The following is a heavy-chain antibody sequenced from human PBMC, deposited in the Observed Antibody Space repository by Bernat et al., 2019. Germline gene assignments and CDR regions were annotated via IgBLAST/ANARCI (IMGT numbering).Heavy chain of an antibody. CDR1: GFTFGDYA. J-gene: IGHJ3*02. CDR2: IRSKAYGGTT. D-gene: IGHD3-22*01. CDR3: ATYDSSGPGAFDI. V-gene: IGHV3-49*03. Sequence: EVQLVESGGGLVQPGRSLRLSCTASGFTFGDYAMSWFRQAPGKGLEWVGFIRSKAYGGTTEYPASVKGRFTISRDNSKNTLYLQMNSLRAEDTAVYYCATYDSSGPGAFDIWGQGTMVTVSS.